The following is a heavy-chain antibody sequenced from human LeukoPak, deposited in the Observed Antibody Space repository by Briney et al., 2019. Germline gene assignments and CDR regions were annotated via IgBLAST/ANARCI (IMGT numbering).Heavy chain of an antibody. D-gene: IGHD2-15*01. CDR1: GFTFSSYA. CDR3: AREGSCSGGSCYYYYYMDV. V-gene: IGHV3-64*01. J-gene: IGHJ6*03. Sequence: GGSLRLSCAASGFTFSSYAMHWVRQAPGKGLDYASAISSNGGSTYYANSVKGRFTISRDNSKNTLYLQMGSLRAEDMAVYYCAREGSCSGGSCYYYYYMDVWGKGTTVTISS. CDR2: ISSNGGST.